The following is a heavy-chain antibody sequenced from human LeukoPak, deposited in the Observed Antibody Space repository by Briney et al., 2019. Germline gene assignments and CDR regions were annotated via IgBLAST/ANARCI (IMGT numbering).Heavy chain of an antibody. J-gene: IGHJ4*02. Sequence: GGSLRLSCAGSGFNFNNSGMHWVRQAPGKGLEWVAVISFDGKNQHYAGSVKGRFTTSRDNSKNTVYLQMNSLRPEDTAVYYCAKDLPAETKMGGFDFWGQGALGTISS. CDR2: ISFDGKNQ. V-gene: IGHV3-30*18. CDR3: AKDLPAETKMGGFDF. CDR1: GFNFNNSG. D-gene: IGHD4-11*01.